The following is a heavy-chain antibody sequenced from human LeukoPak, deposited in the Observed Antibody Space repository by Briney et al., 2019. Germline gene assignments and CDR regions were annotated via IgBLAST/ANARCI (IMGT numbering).Heavy chain of an antibody. Sequence: TGGSLRLSCAASGFTFSSYGMHWVRQAPGKGLEWVAFIRYDASNKYYADSVKGRFTISRDNSKNTLYLQMNSLRAEDTAVYYCAKEMGSSTSRSPLGYWGQGTLVTVSS. CDR3: AKEMGSSTSRSPLGY. D-gene: IGHD2-2*01. J-gene: IGHJ4*02. CDR1: GFTFSSYG. V-gene: IGHV3-30*02. CDR2: IRYDASNK.